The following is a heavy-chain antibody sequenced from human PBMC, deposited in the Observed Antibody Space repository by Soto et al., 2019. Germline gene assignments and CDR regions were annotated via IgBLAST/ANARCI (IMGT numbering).Heavy chain of an antibody. D-gene: IGHD3-3*01. CDR2: IYYTGST. J-gene: IGHJ4*02. V-gene: IGHV4-31*03. CDR3: ARALRGLYGVVNTPPDY. CDR1: GDSISSGGYY. Sequence: PSETLSLTCNVSGDSISSGGYYWTWIRQHPEKGLEWIGYIYYTGSTYYNPSLKSRVSISVDTSKNQFSLKLSSVTAADAAVYYCARALRGLYGVVNTPPDYWGQGTLVTVSS.